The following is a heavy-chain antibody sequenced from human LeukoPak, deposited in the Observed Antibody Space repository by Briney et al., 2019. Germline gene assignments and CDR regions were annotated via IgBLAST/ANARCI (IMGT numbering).Heavy chain of an antibody. CDR2: IYWDDDK. CDR3: AHSRHYDSSGYYYVDY. CDR1: GFSLSTSGVG. D-gene: IGHD3-22*01. V-gene: IGHV2-5*02. Sequence: SGPTLVKPTQTLTLTCTFSGFSLSTSGVGVGWIRQPPGKVLEWLALIYWDDDKRYSPSLKSRLTITKDTSKNQVVLTMTNMDPVDTATYYCAHSRHYDSSGYYYVDYWGQGTLVTVSS. J-gene: IGHJ4*02.